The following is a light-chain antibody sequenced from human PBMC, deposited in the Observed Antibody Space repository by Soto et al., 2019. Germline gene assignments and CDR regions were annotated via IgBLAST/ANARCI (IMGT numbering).Light chain of an antibody. J-gene: IGKJ4*01. Sequence: DIQMTQSPSSMSASVGDRGTITCQASQDISNYLNWYQQKPGKAPKLLIYDASNLETGVPSRFSGSGSGTEFTLTISSLQPEDIATYFWQQYDNLPLTFGGGTKVEIK. CDR2: DAS. V-gene: IGKV1-33*01. CDR1: QDISNY. CDR3: QQYDNLPLT.